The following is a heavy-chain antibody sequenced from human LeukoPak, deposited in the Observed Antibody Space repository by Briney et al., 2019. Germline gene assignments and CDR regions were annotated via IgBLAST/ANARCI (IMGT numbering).Heavy chain of an antibody. V-gene: IGHV3-30*02. CDR3: AKDHPPIVVAGLIIDY. D-gene: IGHD6-19*01. J-gene: IGHJ4*02. CDR1: GFTFSSYG. Sequence: GGSLRLSCAASGFTFSSYGMQWVRQAPGKGLEGVAFIRYDGSNKYYADSVKGRFTISRDNSKNTLFLQMNSLRAEDTAVYYCAKDHPPIVVAGLIIDYWGQGTLVTVSS. CDR2: IRYDGSNK.